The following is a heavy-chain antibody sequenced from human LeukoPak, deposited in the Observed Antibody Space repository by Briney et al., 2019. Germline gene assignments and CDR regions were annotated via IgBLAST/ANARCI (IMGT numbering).Heavy chain of an antibody. V-gene: IGHV1-46*01. D-gene: IGHD6-19*01. Sequence: GASVKVSCKASGYTFTSYYMHWVRQAPGQGLEWMGIINPSGGSTSYAQKFQGRVTMTRDTSTSTVYMELSSLRSEDTAVYYCASFSKPGIPVAGTNYWGQGTLVTVSS. CDR1: GYTFTSYY. CDR2: INPSGGST. CDR3: ASFSKPGIPVAGTNY. J-gene: IGHJ4*02.